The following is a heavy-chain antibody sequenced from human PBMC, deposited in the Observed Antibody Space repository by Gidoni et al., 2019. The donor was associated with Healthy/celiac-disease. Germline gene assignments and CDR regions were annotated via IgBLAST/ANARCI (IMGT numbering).Heavy chain of an antibody. CDR3: AKDFIPPPVYGSGKPPPGYYGMDV. J-gene: IGHJ6*02. CDR1: GFTFDDYA. D-gene: IGHD3-10*01. Sequence: EVQLVESGGGLVQPGRSLRLSCAASGFTFDDYAMHWVRQAPGKGLGWVSGISWNSGSIGYADSVKGRFTISGDNAKNSLYLQMNSLRSEDTALYYCAKDFIPPPVYGSGKPPPGYYGMDVWGQGTTVTVSS. V-gene: IGHV3-9*01. CDR2: ISWNSGSI.